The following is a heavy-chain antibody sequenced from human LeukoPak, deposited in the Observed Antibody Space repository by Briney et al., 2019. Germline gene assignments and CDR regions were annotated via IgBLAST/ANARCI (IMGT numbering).Heavy chain of an antibody. D-gene: IGHD1-1*01. CDR1: GFTVSSKY. Sequence: PGGSLRLSCAVSGFTVSSKYMSWIRQAPGKGLEWLAVTLSGGDTLYAASVKGRFIISRDNSKNTLYLEINSLRADDTAVYYCAGGGDNYNDVAYWGQGTLVTVSS. CDR3: AGGGDNYNDVAY. J-gene: IGHJ4*02. CDR2: TLSGGDT. V-gene: IGHV3-53*01.